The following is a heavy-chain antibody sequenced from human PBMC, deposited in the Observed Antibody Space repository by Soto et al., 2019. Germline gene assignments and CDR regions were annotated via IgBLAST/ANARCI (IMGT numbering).Heavy chain of an antibody. CDR3: ARGLSIAARPEDFAVGFFDY. J-gene: IGHJ4*02. D-gene: IGHD6-6*01. CDR1: GFTFSSYS. V-gene: IGHV3-21*01. CDR2: ISSSSSYI. Sequence: EVQLVESGGGLVKPGGSLRLSCAASGFTFSSYSMNWVRQAPGKGLEWVSSISSSSSYIYYADSVKGRFTISRDNAKNSLYLQMNSLRAEDTAVYYCARGLSIAARPEDFAVGFFDYWGQGTLVTVSS.